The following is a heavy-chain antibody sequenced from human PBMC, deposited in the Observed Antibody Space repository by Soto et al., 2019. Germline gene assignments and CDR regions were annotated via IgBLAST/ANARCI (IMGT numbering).Heavy chain of an antibody. J-gene: IGHJ6*02. CDR1: GGSISSGGYY. D-gene: IGHD4-17*01. Sequence: QVQLQESGPGLVKPSQTLSLTCTVSGGSISSGGYYWSWIRQHPGKGLEWIGYIYYSGSTYYNPSLKSRVTISVDTSKNQFSLKLSSVTAADTAVYYCASLTTVTSSYYYGMDVWGQGTTVTVSS. V-gene: IGHV4-31*03. CDR3: ASLTTVTSSYYYGMDV. CDR2: IYYSGST.